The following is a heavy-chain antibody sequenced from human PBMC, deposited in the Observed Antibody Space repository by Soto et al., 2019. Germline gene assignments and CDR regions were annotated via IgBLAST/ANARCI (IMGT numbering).Heavy chain of an antibody. CDR1: GFTFSSYS. D-gene: IGHD6-19*01. V-gene: IGHV3-21*01. J-gene: IGHJ4*02. CDR2: ISSSSSYI. Sequence: LRLSCAASGFTFSSYSMNWVRQAPGKGLEWVSSISSSSSYIYYADSVKGRFTISRDNAKNSLYLQMNSLRAEDTAVYYCARDYSSGWPRPPFDYWGQGTLVTVSS. CDR3: ARDYSSGWPRPPFDY.